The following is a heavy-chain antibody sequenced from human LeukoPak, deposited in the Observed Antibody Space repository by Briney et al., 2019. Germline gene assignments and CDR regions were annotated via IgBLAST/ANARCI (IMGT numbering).Heavy chain of an antibody. D-gene: IGHD4-17*01. CDR3: ARGGRGSYGDYGY. CDR1: GGTFSSYA. J-gene: IGHJ4*02. Sequence: RASVKVSCKASGGTFSSYAISWVRQAPGQGLEWMGGIIPIFGTANHAQKFQGRVTITADKSTSTAYMELSSLRSEDTAVYYCARGGRGSYGDYGYWGQGTLVTVSA. V-gene: IGHV1-69*06. CDR2: IIPIFGTA.